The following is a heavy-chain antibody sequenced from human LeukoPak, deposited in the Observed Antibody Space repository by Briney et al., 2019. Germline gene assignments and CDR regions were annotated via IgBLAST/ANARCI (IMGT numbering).Heavy chain of an antibody. Sequence: GGSLRLSCAASGFTFSDCYMTWVRQAPGKGLEWVSYINSSSNTVYYADSVKGRLTVSRDNANNSLYVQMTNLRAEDTAVYYCARRAMGATSFDYWGQGTLVTVSS. CDR1: GFTFSDCY. D-gene: IGHD1-26*01. CDR3: ARRAMGATSFDY. J-gene: IGHJ4*02. CDR2: INSSSNTV. V-gene: IGHV3-11*04.